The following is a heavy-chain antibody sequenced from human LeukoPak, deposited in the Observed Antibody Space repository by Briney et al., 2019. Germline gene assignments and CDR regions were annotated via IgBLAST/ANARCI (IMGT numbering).Heavy chain of an antibody. Sequence: GGSLRLSCAASGFTFSSYALSWVRQAPGEGLNWVSSISGTADDTYCAESVKGRFTISRDNSKNTLYLQMNSLRAEDTAVYYCVKDRELATIRGFFDYWGQGALVTVSS. CDR3: VKDRELATIRGFFDY. D-gene: IGHD5-24*01. V-gene: IGHV3-23*01. CDR1: GFTFSSYA. J-gene: IGHJ4*02. CDR2: ISGTADDT.